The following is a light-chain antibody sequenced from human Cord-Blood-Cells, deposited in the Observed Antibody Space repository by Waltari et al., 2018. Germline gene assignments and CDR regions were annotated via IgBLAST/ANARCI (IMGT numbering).Light chain of an antibody. Sequence: QSALTPPASVSGSPGQSITISCTGTSSDAGGYNSVSWYQQHPGKAPKLMIYDVSNRPSGVSNRFSGSKSGNTASLTISGLQAEDEADYYCSSYTSSSTNYVFGTGTKVTVL. CDR3: SSYTSSSTNYV. CDR2: DVS. CDR1: SSDAGGYNS. V-gene: IGLV2-14*01. J-gene: IGLJ1*01.